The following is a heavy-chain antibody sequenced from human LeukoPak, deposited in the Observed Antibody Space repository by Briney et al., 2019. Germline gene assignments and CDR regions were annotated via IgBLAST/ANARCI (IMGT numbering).Heavy chain of an antibody. J-gene: IGHJ5*02. V-gene: IGHV3-30*01. CDR3: VRDVGVVPAAMTYNWFDP. CDR1: GFTFSSYA. D-gene: IGHD2-2*01. CDR2: ISYDGSNK. Sequence: GRSLRLSCAASGFTFSSYAMHWVRQAPGKGLEWVAVISYDGSNKYYADSVKGRFTISRDNSKNTLYLQMNSLRAEDTAVYYCVRDVGVVPAAMTYNWFDPWGQGTLVTVAS.